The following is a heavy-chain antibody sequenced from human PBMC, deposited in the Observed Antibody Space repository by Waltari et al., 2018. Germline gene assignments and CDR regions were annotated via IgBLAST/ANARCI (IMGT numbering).Heavy chain of an antibody. CDR2: ISYDGSNK. V-gene: IGHV3-30*18. J-gene: IGHJ3*02. CDR1: GFTFSSYG. CDR3: AKGDLWSDAFDI. D-gene: IGHD3-10*01. Sequence: QVQLVESGGGVVQPGRSLRLSCAASGFTFSSYGMHWVRQAPGKGLEWVAVISYDGSNKDYADSVKGRFTISRDNSKNTLYLQMNSLRAEDTAVYYCAKGDLWSDAFDIWGQGTMVTVSS.